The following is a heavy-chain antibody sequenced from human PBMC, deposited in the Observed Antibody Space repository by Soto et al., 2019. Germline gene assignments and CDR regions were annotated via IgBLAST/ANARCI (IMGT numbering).Heavy chain of an antibody. J-gene: IGHJ6*02. V-gene: IGHV3-33*01. CDR3: ARDMVTTRYYYYGMDV. CDR2: IWYDGSNK. Sequence: QVQLVESGGGVVQPGRSLRLSCAASGFTFSSYGMHWVRQAPGKGLEWVAVIWYDGSNKYYADSVKGRFTISRDNSKNTLYLQMNSLRAEDTAVYYCARDMVTTRYYYYGMDVWGQGTTVTVSS. CDR1: GFTFSSYG. D-gene: IGHD4-17*01.